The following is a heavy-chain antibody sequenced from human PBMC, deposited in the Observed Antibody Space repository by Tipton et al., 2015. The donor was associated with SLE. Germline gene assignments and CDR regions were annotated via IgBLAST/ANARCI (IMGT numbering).Heavy chain of an antibody. CDR3: AREGWYGTFGY. D-gene: IGHD6-19*01. J-gene: IGHJ4*02. Sequence: TLSLTCTVSGGSISSRTYYWGWIRQPPGKGLEWIGEIDHSRSTNYNPSLKSRVTISRDTSKNQFSLRLSSVTAADTAVYYCAREGWYGTFGYWGQGTLVTVSS. CDR2: IDHSRST. V-gene: IGHV4-39*02. CDR1: GGSISSRTYY.